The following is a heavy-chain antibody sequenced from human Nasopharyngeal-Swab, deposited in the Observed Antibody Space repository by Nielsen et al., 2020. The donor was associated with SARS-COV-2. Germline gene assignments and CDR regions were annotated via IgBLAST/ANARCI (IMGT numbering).Heavy chain of an antibody. J-gene: IGHJ4*02. CDR1: GSTLTEIS. V-gene: IGHV1-24*01. CDR2: FDSEDGET. CDR3: AASQWGEYFDY. D-gene: IGHD3-16*01. Sequence: ASVKVSCKVSGSTLTEISMHWVRQAHGRGLEWMGGFDSEDGETIYAQKFQGRVTMTEDTSIDTAYMELRSLRSEDTAVYYCAASQWGEYFDYWGQGTLVSVSS.